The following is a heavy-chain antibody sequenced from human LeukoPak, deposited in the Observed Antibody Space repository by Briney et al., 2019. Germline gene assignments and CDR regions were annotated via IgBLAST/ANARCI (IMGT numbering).Heavy chain of an antibody. J-gene: IGHJ4*02. CDR2: ISYDGSNK. Sequence: GWSLRLSCAASVFTFSSYGMHWVRQAPGKGLEWVAVISYDGSNKYYADSVKGRFTISRDNSKNTLYLQMNSLRAEDTAVYYCAKDLETYYYDSSGYYQQLFDYCGQGTLVTVSS. CDR3: AKDLETYYYDSSGYYQQLFDY. D-gene: IGHD3-22*01. V-gene: IGHV3-30*18. CDR1: VFTFSSYG.